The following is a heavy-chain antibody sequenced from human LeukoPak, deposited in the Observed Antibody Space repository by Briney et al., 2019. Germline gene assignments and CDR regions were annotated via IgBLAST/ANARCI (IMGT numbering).Heavy chain of an antibody. J-gene: IGHJ5*02. V-gene: IGHV1-3*01. Sequence: ASVKVSCKASGYTFTSYAVHWVRQAPGQMLEWMGWINAGNGNTKYSQKFQGRVTITRDTFASTAYMELSSLRSEDTAVYYCARALVVVAANRFDPWGQGTLVTVSS. CDR2: INAGNGNT. CDR1: GYTFTSYA. CDR3: ARALVVVAANRFDP. D-gene: IGHD2-15*01.